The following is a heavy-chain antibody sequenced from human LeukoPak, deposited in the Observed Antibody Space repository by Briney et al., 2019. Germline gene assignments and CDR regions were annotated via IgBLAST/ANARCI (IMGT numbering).Heavy chain of an antibody. J-gene: IGHJ6*02. CDR1: GGSISSYY. CDR3: ARVYLNYDSSGYPLYYYGMDV. CDR2: IYYSGST. Sequence: PSETLSLTCTVSGGSISSYYWSWIRQPPGKGLEWIGYIYYSGSTNYNPSLKSRVTISVDTSKNQFSLKLSSVTAADTAVYYCARVYLNYDSSGYPLYYYGMDVWGQGTTVTVSS. V-gene: IGHV4-59*01. D-gene: IGHD3-22*01.